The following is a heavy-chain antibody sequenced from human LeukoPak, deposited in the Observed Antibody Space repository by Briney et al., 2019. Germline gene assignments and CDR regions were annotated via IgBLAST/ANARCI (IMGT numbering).Heavy chain of an antibody. D-gene: IGHD2-15*01. CDR1: GYTFTSYD. CDR2: MNPNSGNT. CDR3: ARGAHRCSGGSCYSFWFDP. J-gene: IGHJ5*02. V-gene: IGHV1-8*03. Sequence: ASVKVSCKASGYTFTSYDINWVRQATGQGLEWMGWMNPNSGNTGYAQKFQGRVTITRNTSISIAYMELSSLRSGDTAVYYCARGAHRCSGGSCYSFWFDPWGQGTLVTVSS.